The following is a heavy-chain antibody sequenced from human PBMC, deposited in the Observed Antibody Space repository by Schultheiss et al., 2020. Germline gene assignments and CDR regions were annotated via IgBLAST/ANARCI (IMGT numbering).Heavy chain of an antibody. V-gene: IGHV3-23*01. D-gene: IGHD1-26*01. CDR1: GFTFGSYG. CDR2: ISDNGRTT. J-gene: IGHJ4*02. Sequence: GESLKISCAASGFTFGSYGMHWVRQAPGKGLEWISAISDNGRTTYDSDSVKGRFAISRDTSTKTLYLQMSSLRTEDTAVYHCAKGTSGARPHYFDSWGQGTQVTVSS. CDR3: AKGTSGARPHYFDS.